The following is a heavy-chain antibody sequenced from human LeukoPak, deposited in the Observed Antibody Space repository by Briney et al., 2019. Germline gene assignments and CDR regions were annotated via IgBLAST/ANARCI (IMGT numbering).Heavy chain of an antibody. J-gene: IGHJ4*02. CDR3: AKSLAPYYFDS. V-gene: IGHV3-23*01. CDR1: GFAFSSYA. Sequence: GGSLRLSCAASGFAFSSYAMSWVRQIPGKGLEWVSDISSGGVSTHYADSVKGRLTISRDNSKNTLYLQMNSLRVEDTAVYYCAKSLAPYYFDSWGQGTLVTVSS. CDR2: ISSGGVST.